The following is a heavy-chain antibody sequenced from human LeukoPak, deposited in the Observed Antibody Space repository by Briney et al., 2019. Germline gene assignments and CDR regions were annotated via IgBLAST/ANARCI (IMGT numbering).Heavy chain of an antibody. CDR1: GGSFSGYY. D-gene: IGHD1-26*01. V-gene: IGHV4-34*01. CDR3: ARGVSGGNGSNFDY. Sequence: SETLSLTCAVYGGSFSGYYWSWIRQPPGKGLEWIGEINHSGGTNYHPSLKSRVTISVDTSKNQFSLKLSSVTAANTAVYYCARGVSGGNGSNFDYWGQGTLVTVSS. J-gene: IGHJ4*02. CDR2: INHSGGT.